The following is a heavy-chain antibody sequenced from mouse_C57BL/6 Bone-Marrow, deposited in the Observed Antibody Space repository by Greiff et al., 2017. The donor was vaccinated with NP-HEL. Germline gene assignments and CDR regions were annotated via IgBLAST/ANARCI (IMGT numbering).Heavy chain of an antibody. J-gene: IGHJ2*01. Sequence: EVQLQQSGPELVKPGASVKISCKASGYTFTDYYMNWVKQSHGKSLEWIGDINPNNGGTSYNQKFKGKATLTVDKSSSTAYMELRSLTSEDSAVYYCAKRCGSLFDCWGQGTTLTVSS. CDR3: AKRCGSLFDC. CDR1: GYTFTDYY. V-gene: IGHV1-26*01. CDR2: INPNNGGT. D-gene: IGHD1-1*02.